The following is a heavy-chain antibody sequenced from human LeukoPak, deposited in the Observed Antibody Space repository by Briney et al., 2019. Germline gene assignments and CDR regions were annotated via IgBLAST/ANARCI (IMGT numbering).Heavy chain of an antibody. J-gene: IGHJ4*02. CDR1: GGSISSYY. CDR3: ARGQYYYDSSGYFDY. Sequence: SETLSLTCTVSGGSISSYYWSWIRQPPGKGLEWIGYIYYSGSTNYNPSLKSRVTISVDTSKNQFSLKLSSVTAADTAVYYCARGQYYYDSSGYFDYWGQGTLVTVSS. V-gene: IGHV4-59*01. D-gene: IGHD3-22*01. CDR2: IYYSGST.